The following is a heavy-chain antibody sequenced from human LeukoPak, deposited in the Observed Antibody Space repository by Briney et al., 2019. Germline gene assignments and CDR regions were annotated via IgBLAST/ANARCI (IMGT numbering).Heavy chain of an antibody. D-gene: IGHD6-19*01. J-gene: IGHJ6*03. CDR1: GFTFSSKS. CDR3: TRGSSWSQYYYYYYMDV. Sequence: GGSLRLSCAASGFTFSSKSMNWVRQAPGKGLEWVSSITTTSSYIYYADSVKGRFTISRDNAKNSLYLEMNSLRAEDTAVYYCTRGSSWSQYYYYYYMDVWGEGTTVTVSS. V-gene: IGHV3-21*01. CDR2: ITTTSSYI.